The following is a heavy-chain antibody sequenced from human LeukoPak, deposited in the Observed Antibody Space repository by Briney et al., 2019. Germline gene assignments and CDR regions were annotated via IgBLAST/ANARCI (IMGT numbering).Heavy chain of an antibody. CDR3: ARGPYTHYDSSGDYYNWFEP. CDR1: GYTFASYD. J-gene: IGHJ5*02. CDR2: MNPNSGNT. D-gene: IGHD3-22*01. Sequence: ASVKVSCKASGYTFASYDINWVRQAPGQGLEWMGWMNPNSGNTGYAQKFQGRVTITMNTSISTAYMELSSLTSEDTAVYYCARGPYTHYDSSGDYYNWFEPWGQGTLVTVSS. V-gene: IGHV1-8*03.